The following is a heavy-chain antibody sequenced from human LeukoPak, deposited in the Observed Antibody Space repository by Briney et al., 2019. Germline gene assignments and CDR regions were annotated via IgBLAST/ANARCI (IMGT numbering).Heavy chain of an antibody. D-gene: IGHD3-3*01. Sequence: GGSLRLSCTASGFTFSNYWMSWVRQAPGKGLEWVANMKQDGSEQYYVDSMKGRFTISRDNAKNSLYLQINSLRAEDTAVYYCARDRHYDFWSGYYTPFNSWGQGTLVTVSS. CDR2: MKQDGSEQ. CDR1: GFTFSNYW. V-gene: IGHV3-7*03. CDR3: ARDRHYDFWSGYYTPFNS. J-gene: IGHJ4*02.